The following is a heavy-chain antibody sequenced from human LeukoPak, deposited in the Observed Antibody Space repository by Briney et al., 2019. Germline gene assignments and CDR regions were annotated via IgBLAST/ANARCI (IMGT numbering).Heavy chain of an antibody. J-gene: IGHJ4*02. CDR3: ARGAYSSSWYPGYFDY. D-gene: IGHD6-13*01. Sequence: SETLSLTCTVSGGSISSYYWSWIRQPPGKGLEWIGYIYYSGSTNYNPSLKSRVTISVDTSKNQFSLKLSSVTAADTAVYYCARGAYSSSWYPGYFDYWGQGTLVTVSS. CDR2: IYYSGST. V-gene: IGHV4-59*01. CDR1: GGSISSYY.